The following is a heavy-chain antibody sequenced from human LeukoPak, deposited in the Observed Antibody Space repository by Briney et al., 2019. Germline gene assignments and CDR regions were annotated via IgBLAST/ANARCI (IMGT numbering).Heavy chain of an antibody. Sequence: GGSLRLSCAASGFTFSSYSMNWVRQAPGKGLEWVSYISSSSSTIYYADSVKGRFTISRDNSKNTLYLQMNSLRAEDTAVYYCARASLGYCSGGSCYSYYYYYGMDVWGQGTTVTVSS. D-gene: IGHD2-15*01. V-gene: IGHV3-48*01. CDR1: GFTFSSYS. CDR2: ISSSSSTI. J-gene: IGHJ6*02. CDR3: ARASLGYCSGGSCYSYYYYYGMDV.